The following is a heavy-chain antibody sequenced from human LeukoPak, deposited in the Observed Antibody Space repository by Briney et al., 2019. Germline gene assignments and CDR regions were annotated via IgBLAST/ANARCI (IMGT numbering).Heavy chain of an antibody. CDR2: IDYSGST. V-gene: IGHV4-59*11. Sequence: SETLSLTCTVSGGTFSRHYWSWIRQPPGKGLEWIAYIDYSGSTNYNPSLKSRLTISVDASKNQVSLKLSSVTAADTAVYHCARDFPPVGATTVFTYYYYGMDIWGQGTTVTVSS. D-gene: IGHD1-26*01. CDR1: GGTFSRHY. J-gene: IGHJ6*02. CDR3: ARDFPPVGATTVFTYYYYGMDI.